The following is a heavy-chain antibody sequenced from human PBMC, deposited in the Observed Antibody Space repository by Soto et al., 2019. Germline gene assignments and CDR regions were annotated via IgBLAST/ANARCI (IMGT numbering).Heavy chain of an antibody. V-gene: IGHV2-5*02. CDR3: APRRLGLRWLNWFDP. D-gene: IGHD3-16*01. J-gene: IGHJ5*02. CDR1: GFSLSTSGVG. Sequence: QITLKESGPTLVKPTQTLTLTCTFSGFSLSTSGVGVGWIRQPPGKALEWLALIYWDDDKRYSPSLKSRLTITKDTSKNQVVLTMTNMDPVDTATYYCAPRRLGLRWLNWFDPWGQGTLVTVSS. CDR2: IYWDDDK.